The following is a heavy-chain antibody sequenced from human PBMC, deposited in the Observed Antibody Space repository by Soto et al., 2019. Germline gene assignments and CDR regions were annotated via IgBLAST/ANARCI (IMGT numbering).Heavy chain of an antibody. CDR3: AKGWYLAEY. CDR1: EFTFSSYA. CDR2: ITISSRTG. V-gene: IGHV3-48*02. J-gene: IGHJ4*02. Sequence: EVHLEESGGGLVQPGGSLRLSCAASEFTFSSYAMNWVRQAPGKGLEWVSTITISSRTGYYADSVKGRFTVSRDDANNSLYLQMNSLRDEDTAVYYCAKGWYLAEYWGQGTLVTVSS. D-gene: IGHD6-13*01.